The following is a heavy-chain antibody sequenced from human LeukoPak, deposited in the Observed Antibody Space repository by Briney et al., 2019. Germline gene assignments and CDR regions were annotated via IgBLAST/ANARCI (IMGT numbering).Heavy chain of an antibody. D-gene: IGHD6-19*01. CDR1: GYTFTSYG. CDR2: ISAYNGDT. Sequence: ASVKVSCKASGYTFTSYGISWVRQAPGQGLEWMGWISAYNGDTNYAQKLQGRVTMTTDTSTSTAYMELRSLRSDDTAVYYCAREPDTAVGGAGVDYWGQGTLVTVSS. V-gene: IGHV1-18*01. J-gene: IGHJ4*02. CDR3: AREPDTAVGGAGVDY.